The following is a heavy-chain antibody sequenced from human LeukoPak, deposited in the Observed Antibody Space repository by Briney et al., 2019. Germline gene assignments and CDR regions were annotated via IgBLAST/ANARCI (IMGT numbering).Heavy chain of an antibody. V-gene: IGHV3-23*01. J-gene: IGHJ6*02. CDR3: AKGLHGGVGYGVDV. CDR2: ISGTGGRT. Sequence: GGSLRLSCTASGFTFSNYAMTWVRQAPGKGLEWVSSISGTGGRTYSADSVKGRFTISRDNSKNTLSLQMKNLRVEHTAVYYCAKGLHGGVGYGVDVWGQGTTVSVSS. CDR1: GFTFSNYA. D-gene: IGHD3-16*01.